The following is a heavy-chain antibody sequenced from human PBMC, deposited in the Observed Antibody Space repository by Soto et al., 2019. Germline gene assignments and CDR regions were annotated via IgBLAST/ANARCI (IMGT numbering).Heavy chain of an antibody. CDR1: GGSISSSSYY. CDR2: IYYSGST. V-gene: IGHV4-39*01. D-gene: IGHD2-15*01. CDR3: ARLSSFDY. Sequence: PSETLSLTCTVSGGSISSSSYYWGWIRQPPGKGLEWIGSIYYSGSTYYNPSLKSRVTISVDTSKNQFSLKLSSVTAADTAVYYCARLSSFDYWGQGTLVTSPQ. J-gene: IGHJ4*02.